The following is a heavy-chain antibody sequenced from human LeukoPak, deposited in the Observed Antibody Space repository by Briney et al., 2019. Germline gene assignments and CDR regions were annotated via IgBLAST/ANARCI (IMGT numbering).Heavy chain of an antibody. CDR3: ANLGDSSGYYRDSDY. V-gene: IGHV1-2*06. J-gene: IGHJ4*02. CDR2: INPNSGGI. Sequence: ASVKVSCKASGYTFTGYYMHWVRQAPGQGLEWMGRINPNSGGINYAQKFQGRVTMTRDTSISTAYMELSRLRSDDTAVYYCANLGDSSGYYRDSDYWGQGTLVTVSS. D-gene: IGHD3-22*01. CDR1: GYTFTGYY.